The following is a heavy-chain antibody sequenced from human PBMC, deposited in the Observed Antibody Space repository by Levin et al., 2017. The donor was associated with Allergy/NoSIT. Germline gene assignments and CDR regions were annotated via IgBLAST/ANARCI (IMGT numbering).Heavy chain of an antibody. J-gene: IGHJ5*01. CDR3: ARIYRFWSGYFYDS. CDR1: GGSVSSGSYY. V-gene: IGHV4-61*01. CDR2: IYYSGNT. Sequence: SQTLSLPCTVSGGSVSSGSYYWSWFRQHPGKGLEWIGNIYYSGNTNYNPSLRSRVTISVDTSKNQFSLKLSSVTAADTAVYYCARIYRFWSGYFYDSWGQGTLVTVSS. D-gene: IGHD3-3*01.